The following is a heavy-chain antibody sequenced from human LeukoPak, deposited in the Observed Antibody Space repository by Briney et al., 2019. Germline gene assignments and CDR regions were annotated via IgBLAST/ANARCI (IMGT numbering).Heavy chain of an antibody. CDR2: IIPILGIA. V-gene: IGHV1-69*04. CDR1: GGTFSSYA. CDR3: ARDYGYGVHYYYYGMDV. D-gene: IGHD4-17*01. J-gene: IGHJ6*02. Sequence: GASVKVSCKDSGGTFSSYAISWVRQAPGQGLEWMGRIIPILGIANYAQKFQGRVTITADKSTSTAYMELSSLRSEDTAVYYCARDYGYGVHYYYYGMDVWGQGTTVTVSS.